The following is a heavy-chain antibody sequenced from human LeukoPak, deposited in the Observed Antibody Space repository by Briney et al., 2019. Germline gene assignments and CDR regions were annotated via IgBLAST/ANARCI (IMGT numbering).Heavy chain of an antibody. J-gene: IGHJ4*02. CDR2: ISSSSSYI. V-gene: IGHV3-21*04. Sequence: SGGSLRLSCAASGFTFSSYSMIWVRQAPGKGLEWVSSISSSSSYIYYADSVKGRFTISRDNAKNSLYLQMNSLRAEDTAVYYCARAGGSYGGYYFDYWGQGTLVTVSS. CDR1: GFTFSSYS. D-gene: IGHD1-26*01. CDR3: ARAGGSYGGYYFDY.